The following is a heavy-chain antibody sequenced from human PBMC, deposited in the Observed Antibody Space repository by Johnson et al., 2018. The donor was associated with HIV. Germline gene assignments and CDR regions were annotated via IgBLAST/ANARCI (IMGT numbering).Heavy chain of an antibody. D-gene: IGHD1-1*01. CDR2: INSGGST. CDR1: GFSVSSNY. Sequence: VQLVESGGGLVQPGGSLRLSCAASGFSVSSNYMTWVRQGPGKGLEWVSVINSGGSTYYADSVQGRFTISRDNSKNTLYLQLNSLRAEDTAVYYRARDSLETSDGAFDIWGQGTMVTVSS. V-gene: IGHV3-66*01. CDR3: ARDSLETSDGAFDI. J-gene: IGHJ3*02.